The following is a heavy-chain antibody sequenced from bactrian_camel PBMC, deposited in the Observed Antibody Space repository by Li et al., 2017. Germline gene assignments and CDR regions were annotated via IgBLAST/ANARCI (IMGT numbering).Heavy chain of an antibody. Sequence: QVQLVESGGGSVQAGGSLRLACTSSGLTFDDSDMAWFRQAPGGESELVSTINSDGDLYYADSVKGRFTISKDNVKNTLDLQMHNLKPEDTGVYYCAANVRGDGRNIPLSRSEYEFWGRGTQVTVS. J-gene: IGHJ4*01. CDR1: GLTFDDSD. D-gene: IGHD5*01. CDR2: INSDGDL. CDR3: AANVRGDGRNIPLSRSEYEF. V-gene: IGHV3S55*01.